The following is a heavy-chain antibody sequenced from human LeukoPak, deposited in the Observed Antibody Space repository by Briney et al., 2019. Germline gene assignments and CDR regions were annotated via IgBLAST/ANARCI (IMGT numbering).Heavy chain of an antibody. J-gene: IGHJ4*02. CDR2: VRWNSGNI. CDR1: GFTFDDYA. CDR3: AKDHSRAGKYFDY. Sequence: PGRSLRLSCAASGFTFDDYAVHWVRQAPGKGLEGVSGVRWNSGNIVYADSVKGRFTISRDNAKNSLYLQMNSLRAEDTALYYWAKDHSRAGKYFDYWGQGTLVTVSS. D-gene: IGHD1-1*01. V-gene: IGHV3-9*01.